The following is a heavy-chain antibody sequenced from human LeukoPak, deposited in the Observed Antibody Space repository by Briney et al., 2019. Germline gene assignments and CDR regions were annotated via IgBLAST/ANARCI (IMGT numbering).Heavy chain of an antibody. CDR1: GFRFSAYG. V-gene: IGHV3-30*03. CDR3: ARALNLWTTDSY. D-gene: IGHD4-4*01. Sequence: GRSLRLSCAASGFRFSAYGMHWVRQAPGKGLEWVAVISFDGSGKYYADSVKGRFTISRDDSKDTLYLQMNSLRAEDTAVYYCARALNLWTTDSYWGRGILVIVSS. J-gene: IGHJ4*02. CDR2: ISFDGSGK.